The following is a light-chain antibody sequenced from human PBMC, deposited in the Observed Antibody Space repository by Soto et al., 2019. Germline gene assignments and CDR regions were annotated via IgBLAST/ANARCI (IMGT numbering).Light chain of an antibody. CDR3: QHYGRSPWT. J-gene: IGKJ1*01. CDR2: GAS. Sequence: IVLTQSPCTLSLSPGERATLSCRASQSVSSSYLAWYQQKPGQAPRLLIYGASSRATGIPDRFSGSGSGTDFTLTISRLEPEDFAVYYCQHYGRSPWTFGQGTKVDIK. V-gene: IGKV3-20*01. CDR1: QSVSSSY.